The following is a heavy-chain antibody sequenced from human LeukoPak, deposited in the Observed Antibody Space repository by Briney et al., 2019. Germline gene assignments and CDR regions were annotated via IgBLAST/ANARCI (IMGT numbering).Heavy chain of an antibody. Sequence: SETLSLTCAVYGGSFSGYYWSWIRQPPGKGLEWIGEINHSGSTNYNPSLKSRVTISVDTSKNQFSLKLSSVTAADTAVYYCARVADYGGTYWGQGTLVTVSS. D-gene: IGHD4-23*01. V-gene: IGHV4-34*01. J-gene: IGHJ4*02. CDR3: ARVADYGGTY. CDR2: INHSGST. CDR1: GGSFSGYY.